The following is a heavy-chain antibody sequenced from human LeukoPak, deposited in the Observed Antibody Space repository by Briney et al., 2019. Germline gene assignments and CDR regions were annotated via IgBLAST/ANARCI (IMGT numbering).Heavy chain of an antibody. Sequence: GGSLRLSCAASGFTFSSYSMNWVRQAPGKGLEWVSSITSSSRYIYYADSVKGRFTISRDNAKNSLYLQMNYLRAEDTAVYYCAREEMATIIFDYWGQGTLVTVSS. V-gene: IGHV3-21*01. CDR2: ITSSSRYI. J-gene: IGHJ4*02. D-gene: IGHD5-24*01. CDR3: AREEMATIIFDY. CDR1: GFTFSSYS.